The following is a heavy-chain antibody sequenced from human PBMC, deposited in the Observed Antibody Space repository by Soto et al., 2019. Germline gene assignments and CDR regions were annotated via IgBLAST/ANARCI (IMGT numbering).Heavy chain of an antibody. CDR2: IYPGGST. CDR1: VVSISGYY. J-gene: IGHJ4*02. V-gene: IGHV4-59*13. Sequence: SETLSLTCTFSVVSISGYYWSWIRQSPGKGLECIGYIYPGGSTNYNPSLKSRVTTSVDTSKSQFSLKLSSVIAADTAVYYCARGIGDVHFAYWGQGTVVTLS. D-gene: IGHD3-16*01. CDR3: ARGIGDVHFAY.